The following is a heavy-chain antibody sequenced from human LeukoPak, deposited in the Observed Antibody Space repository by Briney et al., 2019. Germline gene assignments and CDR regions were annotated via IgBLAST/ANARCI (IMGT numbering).Heavy chain of an antibody. CDR2: ISAYNGNT. Sequence: WASVTVSCKASGYTFTSYGISWVRQAPGQGLEWMGWISAYNGNTNYAQKLRGRVTMTTDTSTSTAHMELSGLRSDDTAVYYCARGDVLTGPHNWFDPWGQGTLVTVPS. J-gene: IGHJ5*02. D-gene: IGHD3-9*01. CDR3: ARGDVLTGPHNWFDP. CDR1: GYTFTSYG. V-gene: IGHV1-18*01.